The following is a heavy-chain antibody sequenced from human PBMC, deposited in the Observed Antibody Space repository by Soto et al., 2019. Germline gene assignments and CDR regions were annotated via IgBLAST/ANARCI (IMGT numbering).Heavy chain of an antibody. CDR1: EYTFSNYA. V-gene: IGHV1-18*01. Sequence: ASVKVSCKASEYTFSNYAISWVRQAPGQGLEWMGWISPFFGNTNYAQKFQGRVTMTTDTSANTVYMELRSPRSDDTAVYYCASGSVPILRNEFDIWGQGTLVTV. J-gene: IGHJ3*02. CDR2: ISPFFGNT. CDR3: ASGSVPILRNEFDI. D-gene: IGHD3-3*01.